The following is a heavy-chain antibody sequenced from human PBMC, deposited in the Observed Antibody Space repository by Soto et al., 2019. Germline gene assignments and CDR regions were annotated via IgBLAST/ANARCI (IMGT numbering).Heavy chain of an antibody. D-gene: IGHD6-13*01. V-gene: IGHV3-23*01. CDR2: ISGGVGTP. J-gene: IGHJ4*02. Sequence: GKGLEWVSAISGGVGTPYYAHSVKGRFTISRDTSKNTLYLQMNSLRAEDTALYYCAKSYSSNWYAYFAHWGQRTMVPGSS. CDR3: AKSYSSNWYAYFAH.